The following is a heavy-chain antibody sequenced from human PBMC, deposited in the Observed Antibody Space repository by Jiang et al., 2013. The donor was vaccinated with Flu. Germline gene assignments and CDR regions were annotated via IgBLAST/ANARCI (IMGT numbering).Heavy chain of an antibody. CDR1: GGSFSGYY. CDR2: IDHSGTT. CDR3: ASTSGGESGSFGY. D-gene: IGHD1-26*01. J-gene: IGHJ4*02. Sequence: SLTCAVYGGSFSGYYWSWIRQPQGRAGVDWEIDHSGTTNYNPSLKSRVTISVDTSKNQFSVKLSSVTAADTAVYYCASTSGGESGSFGYWGQGTLVTVSS. V-gene: IGHV4-34*01.